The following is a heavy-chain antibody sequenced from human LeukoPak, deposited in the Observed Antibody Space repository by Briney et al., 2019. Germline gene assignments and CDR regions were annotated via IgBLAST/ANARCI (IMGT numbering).Heavy chain of an antibody. CDR2: IWYDGSNK. J-gene: IGHJ4*02. CDR3: ARAPPGYCSSTSCYLNY. CDR1: GFTFSNYG. Sequence: GGSLRLSSAASGFTFSNYGMHWVRQAPGKGLEWVAVIWYDGSNKYYADSVKGRFTISRDNSKNTLYLQMNSLRAEDTAVYYCARAPPGYCSSTSCYLNYWGQGILVTVSS. D-gene: IGHD2-2*01. V-gene: IGHV3-33*01.